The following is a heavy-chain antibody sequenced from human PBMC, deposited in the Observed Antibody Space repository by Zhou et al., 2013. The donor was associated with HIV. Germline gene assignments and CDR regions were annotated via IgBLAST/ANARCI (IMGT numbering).Heavy chain of an antibody. J-gene: IGHJ3*01. CDR2: IYYSGGA. V-gene: IGHV4-39*07. Sequence: QVQLQESGPGLVKPSETLSLTCTVSGGSISSSPYYWGWVRQPPGKGLEWIGSIYYSGGAYYNPSLKSRLTISVDTSKNQFSLRLSSVTAADTALYYCAKARALSAISRRKVYGDAFDVWGLGTMVTV. CDR1: GGSISSSPYY. D-gene: IGHD2-2*01. CDR3: AKARALSAISRRKVYGDAFDV.